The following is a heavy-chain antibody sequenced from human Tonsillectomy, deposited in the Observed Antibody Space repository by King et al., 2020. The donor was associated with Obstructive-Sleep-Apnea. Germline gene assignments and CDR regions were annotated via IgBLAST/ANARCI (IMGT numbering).Heavy chain of an antibody. CDR3: ASTLVLPGAIPYESSRHYYFDY. Sequence: QLQESGPGLVKPSETLSLTCTVSGGSISSYYWSWIRQPPGKGLEWIGYIYFGGSTNYNPSLKSRVTISVDTSKNQFSLKLSSVTAADTAVYYCASTLVLPGAIPYESSRHYYFDYWGQGTLVTVSS. J-gene: IGHJ4*02. V-gene: IGHV4-59*01. D-gene: IGHD2-2*01. CDR1: GGSISSYY. CDR2: IYFGGST.